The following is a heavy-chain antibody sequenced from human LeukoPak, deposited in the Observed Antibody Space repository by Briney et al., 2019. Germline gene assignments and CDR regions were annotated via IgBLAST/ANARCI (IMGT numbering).Heavy chain of an antibody. J-gene: IGHJ4*02. D-gene: IGHD3-3*01. CDR2: FKSKTDGGTT. CDR3: TTRSGYYNDPFDY. Sequence: GGSLRLSCAASGFTFSDAWMNWVRQAPWKGLEWVGRFKSKTDGGTTDYAAPVKGRFTISRDDSKNTLYLQMNSLKTEDTAVYYCTTRSGYYNDPFDYWGQGTLVTVSS. CDR1: GFTFSDAW. V-gene: IGHV3-15*01.